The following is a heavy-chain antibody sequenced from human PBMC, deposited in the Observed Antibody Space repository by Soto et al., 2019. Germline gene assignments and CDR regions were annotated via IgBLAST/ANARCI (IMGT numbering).Heavy chain of an antibody. CDR1: VFTFSLYS. D-gene: IGHD3-22*01. Sequence: PVGSLRLSCASSVFTFSLYSMICVRQAPGKGLEWVASITSSSSYIYYGDSLKGRFTISRDNAKNSLFLQLDSLRAEDTAVYFCVRARSTDRRPEYWGPGTRVNASS. J-gene: IGHJ4*02. CDR3: VRARSTDRRPEY. V-gene: IGHV3-21*01. CDR2: ITSSSSYI.